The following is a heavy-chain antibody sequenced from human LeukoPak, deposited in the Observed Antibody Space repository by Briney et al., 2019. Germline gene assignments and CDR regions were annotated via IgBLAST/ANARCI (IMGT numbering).Heavy chain of an antibody. CDR1: GFTFSSYA. J-gene: IGHJ4*02. Sequence: PGGSLRLSCAASGFTFSSYAMHWVRQAPGKGLEWVAVISYDGSNKYYADSVKGRFTISRDNSKNTLYLQMSSLRAEDTAVYYCARDPSYSGYDYLADSPYFDYWGQGTLVTVSS. CDR2: ISYDGSNK. CDR3: ARDPSYSGYDYLADSPYFDY. D-gene: IGHD5-12*01. V-gene: IGHV3-30*04.